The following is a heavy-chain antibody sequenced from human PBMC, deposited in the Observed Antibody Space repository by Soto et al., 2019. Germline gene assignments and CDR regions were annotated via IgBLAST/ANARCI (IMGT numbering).Heavy chain of an antibody. CDR2: INHVGGT. Sequence: PSETLSLTCAVSSFSISSGYYLTWILQPPGKGLEWIGEINHVGGTNYNPSLKSRVTMSVDTSQNQFSLRLISVTAADTAMYFCVRIRYQLPSSVLWLDPWGQGTPVTVSS. CDR1: SFSISSGYY. CDR3: VRIRYQLPSSVLWLDP. J-gene: IGHJ5*02. V-gene: IGHV4-38-2*01. D-gene: IGHD3-16*01.